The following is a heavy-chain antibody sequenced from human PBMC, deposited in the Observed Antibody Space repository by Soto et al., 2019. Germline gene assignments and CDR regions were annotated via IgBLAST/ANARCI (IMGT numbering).Heavy chain of an antibody. CDR2: IYSGGST. CDR1: GFTVSSNY. D-gene: IGHD1-26*01. Sequence: EVQLVESGGGLIQPGGSLRLSCAASGFTVSSNYMSWVRQAPGKGLEWVSFIYSGGSTYYAASVKGRFTISRDNSKNTLYLQMNSLRAEDTAVYYCARDHGINALGDYYYGMDVWGQGTTVTVSS. V-gene: IGHV3-53*01. CDR3: ARDHGINALGDYYYGMDV. J-gene: IGHJ6*02.